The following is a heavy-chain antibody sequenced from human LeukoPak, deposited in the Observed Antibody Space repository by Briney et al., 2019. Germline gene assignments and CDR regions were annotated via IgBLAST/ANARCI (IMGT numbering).Heavy chain of an antibody. CDR3: ATNLYYYDSSGYYYQGVGAFDI. D-gene: IGHD3-22*01. J-gene: IGHJ3*02. CDR2: IYYSGST. V-gene: IGHV4-39*07. CDR1: GFTFSSYS. Sequence: PGGSLRLSCAASGFTFSSYSMNWVRQAPGKGLEWIGSIYYSGSTYYNPSLKSRVTISVDTSKNQFSLKLSSVTAADTAVYYCATNLYYYDSSGYYYQGVGAFDIWGQGTMVTVSS.